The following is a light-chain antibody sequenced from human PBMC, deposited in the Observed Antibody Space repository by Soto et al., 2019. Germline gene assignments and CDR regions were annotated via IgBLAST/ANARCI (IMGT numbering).Light chain of an antibody. V-gene: IGKV3-20*01. CDR2: AAS. J-gene: IGKJ4*01. Sequence: EIVLTQSPGTLSLSPGERATLSCRASQSVSSSYLAWYKQKPGQAPGLLIFAASHRATGIPDRFTGSGSGTDFTLTISRLEPEDFGVYFCQQYGSTPLTFGGGTKVEIK. CDR1: QSVSSSY. CDR3: QQYGSTPLT.